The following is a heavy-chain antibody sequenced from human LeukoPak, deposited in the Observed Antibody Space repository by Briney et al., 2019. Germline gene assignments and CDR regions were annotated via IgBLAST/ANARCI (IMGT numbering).Heavy chain of an antibody. Sequence: SETLSLTCTVSGGSISSSSYYWGWIRQPPGKGLEWIGSIYYSGSTYYNPSLKSRVTISVDTSKNQFSPKLSSVTAADTAVYYCASRWGDYYDSSGYYYPSVNWFDPWGQGTLVTVSS. CDR1: GGSISSSSYY. V-gene: IGHV4-39*01. CDR3: ASRWGDYYDSSGYYYPSVNWFDP. D-gene: IGHD3-22*01. J-gene: IGHJ5*02. CDR2: IYYSGST.